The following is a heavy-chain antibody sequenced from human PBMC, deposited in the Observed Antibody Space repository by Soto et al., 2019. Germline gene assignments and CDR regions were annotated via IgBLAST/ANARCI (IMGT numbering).Heavy chain of an antibody. Sequence: GGSLRLSCAGSGFTFSTYAMSWVRQAPGKGLEWVSAISGSGGSTYYADSVKGRFTISRDKSKKTLYLQMNSLRAEDTAVYYCAKNWDTTSSSSSHWGQGTLVTVSS. CDR1: GFTFSTYA. D-gene: IGHD6-6*01. CDR2: ISGSGGST. V-gene: IGHV3-23*01. J-gene: IGHJ4*02. CDR3: AKNWDTTSSSSSH.